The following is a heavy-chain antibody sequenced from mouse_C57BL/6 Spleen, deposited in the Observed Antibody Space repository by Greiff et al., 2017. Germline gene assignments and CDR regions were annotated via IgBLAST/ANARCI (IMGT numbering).Heavy chain of an antibody. J-gene: IGHJ3*01. CDR1: GYTFTDYY. V-gene: IGHV1-19*01. CDR3: AREDYGSSYGFAY. CDR2: INPYNGGT. D-gene: IGHD1-1*01. Sequence: EVQLQQSGPVLVKPGASVKMSCKASGYTFTDYYMNWVKQSHGKSLEWIGVINPYNGGTSYNQKFKGKATLTVDKSSSTAYMELNSLTSEDSAVXYCAREDYGSSYGFAYWGQGTLVTVSA.